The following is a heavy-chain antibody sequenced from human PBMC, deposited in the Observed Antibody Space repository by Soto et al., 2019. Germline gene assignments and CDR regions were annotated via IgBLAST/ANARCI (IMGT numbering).Heavy chain of an antibody. V-gene: IGHV3-15*01. CDR1: GFTFRNAW. Sequence: EVQLVESGGGLVKPGGSLRLSCAASGFTFRNAWMTWFRQAPAKGLEWVGRIKSKSDGGTADYASPVKGKFALSRDDSKNTLYLEMNSLNTEDTAVYYCSIGYSDSGGAYHGDDAFGIWGQGTVVTVSS. CDR2: IKSKSDGGTA. D-gene: IGHD3-22*01. J-gene: IGHJ3*02. CDR3: SIGYSDSGGAYHGDDAFGI.